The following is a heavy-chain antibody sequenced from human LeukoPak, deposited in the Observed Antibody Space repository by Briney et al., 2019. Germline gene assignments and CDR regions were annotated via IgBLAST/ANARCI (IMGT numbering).Heavy chain of an antibody. V-gene: IGHV3-30-3*01. Sequence: GGSLRHSCAASGFTFSSYAMHWVRQAPGKGLEWVAVISYDGSNKYYADSVKGRFTISRDNSKNTLYLQMNSLRAEDTAVYYCARAPPWEYGDYGGWFDPWGQGTLVTVSS. CDR1: GFTFSSYA. CDR3: ARAPPWEYGDYGGWFDP. D-gene: IGHD4-17*01. J-gene: IGHJ5*02. CDR2: ISYDGSNK.